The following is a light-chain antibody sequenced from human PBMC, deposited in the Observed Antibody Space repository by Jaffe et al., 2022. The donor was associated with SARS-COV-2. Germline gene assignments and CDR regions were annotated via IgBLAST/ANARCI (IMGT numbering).Light chain of an antibody. J-gene: IGKJ2*01. CDR1: QSISTY. Sequence: DIQMTQSPSSLSASVGDRVTITCRASQSISTYLNWYQQKPGKAPKVLIYAASSLQSGVPSRFSGSGSGTDFTLTISSLQPEDFATYYCQQSYISPPYTFGQGTKVEIK. V-gene: IGKV1-39*01. CDR2: AAS. CDR3: QQSYISPPYT.